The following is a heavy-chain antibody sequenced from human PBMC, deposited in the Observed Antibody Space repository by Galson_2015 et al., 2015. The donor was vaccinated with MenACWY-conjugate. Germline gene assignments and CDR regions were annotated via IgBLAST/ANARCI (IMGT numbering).Heavy chain of an antibody. CDR2: IYYSGST. CDR3: ASIAAAGTWDVDY. Sequence: ETLSLTCTVSGGSISSYYWSWIRPPPGKGLEWIGYIYYSGSTNYNPSLKSRVTISVDTSKNQFSLKLSSVTAADTAVYYCASIAAAGTWDVDYWGQGTLVTVSS. V-gene: IGHV4-59*08. D-gene: IGHD6-13*01. CDR1: GGSISSYY. J-gene: IGHJ4*02.